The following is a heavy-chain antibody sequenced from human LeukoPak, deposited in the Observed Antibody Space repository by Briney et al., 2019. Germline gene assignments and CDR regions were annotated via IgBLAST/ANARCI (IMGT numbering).Heavy chain of an antibody. Sequence: PGGSLRLSCIASGFSFSSHAMHWVRQTPGKGLEYVSTITTNAESTYYADSVKGRFTISRDNSKNTLYFQMSSLRPEDTAVYYCVKNGDYNSYFHYWGQGTLVTVSS. CDR3: VKNGDYNSYFHY. D-gene: IGHD4-17*01. CDR1: GFSFSSHA. V-gene: IGHV3-64*05. CDR2: ITTNAEST. J-gene: IGHJ4*02.